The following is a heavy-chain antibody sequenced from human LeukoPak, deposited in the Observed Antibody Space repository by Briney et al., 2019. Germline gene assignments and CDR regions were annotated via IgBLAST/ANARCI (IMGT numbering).Heavy chain of an antibody. V-gene: IGHV3-7*01. CDR2: IKQDGSEK. J-gene: IGHJ6*03. CDR3: ARGRESYVAGYSGYDSVGYYMDV. CDR1: GFTVSSHY. Sequence: PGGSLRLSCAASGFTVSSHYMNWARQAPGKGLEWVANIKQDGSEKYYVDSVKGRFTISRDNAKNSLYLQMNSLRAEDTAVYYCARGRESYVAGYSGYDSVGYYMDVWGKGTTVTVSS. D-gene: IGHD5-12*01.